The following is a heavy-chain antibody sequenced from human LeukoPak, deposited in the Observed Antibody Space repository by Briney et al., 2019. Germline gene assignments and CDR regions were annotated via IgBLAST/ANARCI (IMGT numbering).Heavy chain of an antibody. CDR2: INPSGGST. CDR1: GYTFISYY. D-gene: IGHD6-13*01. V-gene: IGHV1-46*01. CDR3: ARDRSGSSRWYGAIDY. Sequence: ASVNVSCKASGYTFISYYMHWVRQAPGQGLEWMGIINPSGGSTIYAQKFQGRVTMTRDTSTSTVYMELSSLRSEDTAVYYCARDRSGSSRWYGAIDYWGQGTLVTVSS. J-gene: IGHJ4*02.